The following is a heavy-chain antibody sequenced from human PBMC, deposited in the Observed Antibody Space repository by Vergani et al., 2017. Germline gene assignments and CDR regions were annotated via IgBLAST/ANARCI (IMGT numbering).Heavy chain of an antibody. D-gene: IGHD3-22*01. CDR2: IIPIFGTA. V-gene: IGHV1-69*13. CDR3: ARDRGDYYDSSGYGTDY. CDR1: GGTFSSYA. Sequence: QVQLVQSGAEVKKPGSSVKVSCKASGGTFSSYAISWVRQAPGHGLEWMGRIIPIFGTANYAQKFQGTVTITADESMSTSDMELSSLRSEDTAVYYGARDRGDYYDSSGYGTDYWGQGTLVTVSS. J-gene: IGHJ4*02.